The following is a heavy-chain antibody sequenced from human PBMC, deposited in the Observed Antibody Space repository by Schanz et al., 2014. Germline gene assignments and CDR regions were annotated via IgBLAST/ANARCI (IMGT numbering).Heavy chain of an antibody. CDR3: ARVALPGYSSPRDAFDI. V-gene: IGHV3-21*01. J-gene: IGHJ3*02. CDR2: ISYGTSYI. CDR1: GFTFSSYS. D-gene: IGHD5-18*01. Sequence: EMQLLESGGGLIQPGGSLRLSCTASGFTFSSYSLNWVRQAPGKGLEWVSSISYGTSYIYYAESVKGRFTISRDNAKNSLYLQMNGLRAEDTAVYYCARVALPGYSSPRDAFDIWGQGTMVTVSS.